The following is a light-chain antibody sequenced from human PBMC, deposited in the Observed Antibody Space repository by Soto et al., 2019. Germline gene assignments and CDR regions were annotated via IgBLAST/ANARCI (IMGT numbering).Light chain of an antibody. CDR3: SSYAGINNLGV. J-gene: IGLJ1*01. Sequence: QSALTQAPSASGSPGQSVTISCTGTSSDVGGYKYVSWYQEHPGKAPKLMILEVNKRPSGVPDRFSGSKSGNTASLTVSGLQAEDEADYYCSSYAGINNLGVFGTGTKVTVL. CDR2: EVN. CDR1: SSDVGGYKY. V-gene: IGLV2-8*01.